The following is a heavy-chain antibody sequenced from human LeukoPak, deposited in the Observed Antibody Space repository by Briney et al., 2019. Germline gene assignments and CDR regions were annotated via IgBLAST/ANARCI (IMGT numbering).Heavy chain of an antibody. CDR1: GFTFSRYA. J-gene: IGHJ4*02. V-gene: IGHV3-64D*09. D-gene: IGHD2-15*01. CDR2: ITVISTDGSST. Sequence: PGGSLRLSCSASGFTFSRYAMHWVRQAPGKGLESVSAITVISTDGSSTYYADSVKGRFSISRDNSKNTLYLQMSSLRAEDTAIYYCVKAGSSRAAVYCDYWGQGTLVTVSS. CDR3: VKAGSSRAAVYCDY.